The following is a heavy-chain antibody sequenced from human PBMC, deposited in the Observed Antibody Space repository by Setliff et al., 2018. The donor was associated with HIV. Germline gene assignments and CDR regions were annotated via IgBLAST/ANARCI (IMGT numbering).Heavy chain of an antibody. J-gene: IGHJ4*02. D-gene: IGHD3-16*01. CDR1: GYSISSGYY. CDR3: AREVRWGLPEGFDH. Sequence: SETLSLTCAVSGYSISSGYYWGWIRQPPGKGLEWIGSIAYTGSGYYTASLKSRVNISVDTSRNQCSLKLTSVTAADTAVYYCAREVRWGLPEGFDHWGQGSQVTVSS. V-gene: IGHV4-38-2*02. CDR2: IAYTGSG.